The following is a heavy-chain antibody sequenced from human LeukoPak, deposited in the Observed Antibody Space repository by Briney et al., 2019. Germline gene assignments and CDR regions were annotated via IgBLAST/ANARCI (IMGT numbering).Heavy chain of an antibody. V-gene: IGHV1-8*01. CDR1: GYTFTSYG. CDR3: ARGRYYYDSSGLDDAFDI. Sequence: ASVKVSCKASGYTFTSYGINWVRQATGQGLEWMGWMNPNSGNTGYAQKFQGRVTMTRNTSISTAYMELSSLRSEDTAVYYCARGRYYYDSSGLDDAFDIWGQGTMVTVSS. J-gene: IGHJ3*02. D-gene: IGHD3-22*01. CDR2: MNPNSGNT.